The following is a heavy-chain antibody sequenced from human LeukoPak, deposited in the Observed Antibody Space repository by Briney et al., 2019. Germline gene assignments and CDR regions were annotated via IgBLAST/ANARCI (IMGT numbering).Heavy chain of an antibody. CDR3: ASSISSSWARGFDP. CDR2: IYYSGST. J-gene: IGHJ5*02. V-gene: IGHV4-34*01. Sequence: PSETLSLTCAVYGGSLSGYYWSWIRQPPGKGLEWIGSIYYSGSTYYNPSLKSRVTISVDTSKNQFSLKLSSVTAADTAVYYCASSISSSWARGFDPWGQGTLVTVSS. CDR1: GGSLSGYY. D-gene: IGHD6-13*01.